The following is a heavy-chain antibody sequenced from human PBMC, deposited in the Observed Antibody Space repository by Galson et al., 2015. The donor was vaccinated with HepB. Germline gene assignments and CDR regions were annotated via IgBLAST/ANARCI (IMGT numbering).Heavy chain of an antibody. D-gene: IGHD6-19*01. CDR2: IRSKAYGGTT. J-gene: IGHJ4*02. CDR1: GFTFGDYA. CDR3: TRVPSSGWSPVDY. Sequence: SLRLSCAASGFTFGDYAMSWFRQAPGKGLEWIGFIRSKAYGGTTEYAASVKGRFTISRDDSKSIAYLQMNSLKTEDTAVYYCTRVPSSGWSPVDYWGQGTLVTVSS. V-gene: IGHV3-49*03.